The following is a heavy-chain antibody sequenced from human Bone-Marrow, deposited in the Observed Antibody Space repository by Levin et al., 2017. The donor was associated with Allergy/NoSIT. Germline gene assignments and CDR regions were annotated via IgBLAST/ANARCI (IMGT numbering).Heavy chain of an antibody. CDR2: ISGSGGST. Sequence: PSQTLSLTCAASGFTFSSYAMSWVRQAPGKGLEWVSAISGSGGSTYYADSVKGRFTISRDNSKNTLYLQMNSLRAEDTAVYYCAKGRTIAARPAHGHLTGDVWGQGTTVTVSS. D-gene: IGHD6-6*01. CDR3: AKGRTIAARPAHGHLTGDV. CDR1: GFTFSSYA. V-gene: IGHV3-23*01. J-gene: IGHJ6*02.